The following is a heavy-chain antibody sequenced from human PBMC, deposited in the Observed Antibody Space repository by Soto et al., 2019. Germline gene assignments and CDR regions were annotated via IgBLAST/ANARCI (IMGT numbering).Heavy chain of an antibody. CDR1: GFAFSNYA. D-gene: IGHD6-6*01. V-gene: IGHV3-23*01. J-gene: IGHJ4*02. CDR2: ISTSIDAT. CDR3: AKDRTVAARNFDY. Sequence: EVQLLESGGGLVQPGGSQRLSCAASGFAFSNYAMHWVRQAPGKGLEWVSSISTSIDATYYADSVKGRFTISRDDSKNTLYLQMNSLRAEDSAVYYCAKDRTVAARNFDYWGQGTQVTVSS.